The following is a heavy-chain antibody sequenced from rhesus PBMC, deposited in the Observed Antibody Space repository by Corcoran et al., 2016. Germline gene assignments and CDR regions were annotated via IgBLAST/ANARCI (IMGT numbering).Heavy chain of an antibody. CDR1: GGSISSNY. Sequence: QVQLQESGPGLVKPSETLSLTCAVSGGSISSNYWSWIRQPPGKGLEWIGRISGSGGSTDYHPSLKGRVTISTDTSKNQFSLKLSSVTAADTAVYYCARDVQSSYNIWTDTNFDYWGQGVLVTVSS. J-gene: IGHJ4*01. CDR3: ARDVQSSYNIWTDTNFDY. V-gene: IGHV4-173*01. CDR2: ISGSGGST. D-gene: IGHD3-3*01.